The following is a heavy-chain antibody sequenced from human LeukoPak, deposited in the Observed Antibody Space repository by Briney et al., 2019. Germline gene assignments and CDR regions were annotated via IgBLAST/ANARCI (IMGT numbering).Heavy chain of an antibody. J-gene: IGHJ4*02. V-gene: IGHV4-38-2*01. CDR3: ARAHYDGDYQYYFDY. Sequence: SETLSLTCDVSRYSISSNCYWAWIRQPPGKGLEWLGSIYYSGDTYYNPSLKSRVTCSVDTSKNQFSLKLNSVTAADTAVYYCARAHYDGDYQYYFDYWGQGIPVTVSS. CDR2: IYYSGDT. CDR1: RYSISSNCY. D-gene: IGHD4-17*01.